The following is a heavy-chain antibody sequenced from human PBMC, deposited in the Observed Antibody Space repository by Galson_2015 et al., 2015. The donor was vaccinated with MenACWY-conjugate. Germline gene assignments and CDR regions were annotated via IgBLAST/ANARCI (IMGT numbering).Heavy chain of an antibody. CDR3: ARGEIAAAGIGTAKYFQH. V-gene: IGHV4-34*01. CDR2: INHSGST. CDR1: GGSFSGYY. J-gene: IGHJ1*01. D-gene: IGHD6-13*01. Sequence: ETLSLTCAVYGGSFSGYYWSWIRQPPGKGLEWIGEINHSGSTNYNPSLKSRVTISVDTSKNQFSLKLSSVTAADTAVYYCARGEIAAAGIGTAKYFQHWGQGTLVTVSS.